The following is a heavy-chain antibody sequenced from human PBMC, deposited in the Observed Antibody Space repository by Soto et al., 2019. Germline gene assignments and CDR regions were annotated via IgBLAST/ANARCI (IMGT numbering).Heavy chain of an antibody. J-gene: IGHJ4*02. CDR3: ARYFRGSGRYFFDH. D-gene: IGHD6-19*01. CDR1: EFTFIGS. V-gene: IGHV3-7*03. Sequence: EVQVVESGGGLVQPGGSWRPSCIASEFTFIGSFWAGSGQPQGRGLEWVANINQDGSGTYYVDSVKGRFTISRDNAKNSLYLQMNSLRAEDTAVYYCARYFRGSGRYFFDHWGQGTLVTVSS. CDR2: INQDGSGT.